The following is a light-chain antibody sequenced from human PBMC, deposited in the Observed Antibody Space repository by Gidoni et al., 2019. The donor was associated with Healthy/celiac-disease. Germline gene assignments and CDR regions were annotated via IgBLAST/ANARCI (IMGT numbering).Light chain of an antibody. J-gene: IGKJ1*01. Sequence: EIVMTQPPATLSVSPGERATPACWASQSVSSNLAWYQQKPGQAPRLLIYGASTRATGIPARFSGSGSGTEFTLTISSLQSEDFAVYYCQQYNNWPPWTFXHXTKVEIK. CDR1: QSVSSN. CDR2: GAS. CDR3: QQYNNWPPWT. V-gene: IGKV3-15*01.